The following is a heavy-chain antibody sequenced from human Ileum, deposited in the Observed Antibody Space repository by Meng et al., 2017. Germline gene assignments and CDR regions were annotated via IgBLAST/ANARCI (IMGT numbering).Heavy chain of an antibody. Sequence: QVQLQESGPGLVKPSQTLSLTCTVSGGSISSGDYYWSWIRQPPGKGLEWIGYIYYSGSTYYNPSLKSRLTILVDTSKNQFSLKLSSVTAADTAVYYCARDRDSSGYYPYWGQGTLVTVSS. CDR1: GGSISSGDYY. D-gene: IGHD3-22*01. V-gene: IGHV4-30-4*01. J-gene: IGHJ4*02. CDR3: ARDRDSSGYYPY. CDR2: IYYSGST.